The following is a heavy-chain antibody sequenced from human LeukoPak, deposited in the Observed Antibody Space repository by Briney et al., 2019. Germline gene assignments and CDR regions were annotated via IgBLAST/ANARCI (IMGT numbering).Heavy chain of an antibody. D-gene: IGHD6-13*01. V-gene: IGHV3-21*01. Sequence: PGGSLRLSCAASGFAFSTYSMNWVRQASGKGLEWVSTITSTSNYIYYTDSVKGRFTISRDNAKNSLYLQMNSLRVEDTAVYYCARGIAADEEHYWGQGSLVTVSS. J-gene: IGHJ4*02. CDR1: GFAFSTYS. CDR3: ARGIAADEEHY. CDR2: ITSTSNYI.